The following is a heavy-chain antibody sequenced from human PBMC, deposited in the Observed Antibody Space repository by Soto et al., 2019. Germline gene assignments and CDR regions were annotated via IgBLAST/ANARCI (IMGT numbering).Heavy chain of an antibody. Sequence: SVKFSCKTSGGTFSSYAISWVRQAPGQGLEWMGGIIPIFGTANYAQKFQGRVTITADKSTSTAYMELSSLRSEDTAVYYCARDPVGYNWFDPWGQGTLVTVSS. CDR3: ARDPVGYNWFDP. D-gene: IGHD1-26*01. CDR1: GGTFSSYA. J-gene: IGHJ5*02. CDR2: IIPIFGTA. V-gene: IGHV1-69*06.